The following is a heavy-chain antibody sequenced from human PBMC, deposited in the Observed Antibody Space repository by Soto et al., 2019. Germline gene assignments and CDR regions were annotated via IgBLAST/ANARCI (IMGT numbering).Heavy chain of an antibody. Sequence: QVQLVQSGAEVKKPGSSVKVSCKASGGTFSSYAISWVRQAPGQGLEWMGGIIPIFGTANYAQKFQGRVTITADESTSTAYMELSRLRSEDTAVYYCARPKYYYDSSSYYFDYWGQGTLVTVSS. J-gene: IGHJ4*02. CDR1: GGTFSSYA. CDR3: ARPKYYYDSSSYYFDY. D-gene: IGHD3-22*01. CDR2: IIPIFGTA. V-gene: IGHV1-69*01.